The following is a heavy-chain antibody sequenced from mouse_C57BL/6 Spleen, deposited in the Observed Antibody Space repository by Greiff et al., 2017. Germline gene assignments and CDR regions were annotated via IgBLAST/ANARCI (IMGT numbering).Heavy chain of an antibody. CDR2: IDPKSGGT. J-gene: IGHJ1*03. Sequence: VQLQQPGAELVKPGASVKLSCKASGYTFTSYWMHWVKQRPGRGLEWIGRIDPKSGGTKYNEKFKGKATLTVDKPSSTAYMQLSSLTSEDSAVYYCARGELLRLDCDVWGTGTTVTVAS. CDR3: ARGELLRLDCDV. CDR1: GYTFTSYW. V-gene: IGHV1-72*01. D-gene: IGHD1-1*01.